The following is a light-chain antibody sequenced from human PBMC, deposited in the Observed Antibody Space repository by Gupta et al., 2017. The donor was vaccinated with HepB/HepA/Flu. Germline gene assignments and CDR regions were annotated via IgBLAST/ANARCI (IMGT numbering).Light chain of an antibody. J-gene: IGKJ2*01. CDR3: QNYDNSPMYT. V-gene: IGKV3-20*01. CDR2: SAP. CDR1: QSISYYY. Sequence: EIVLTQSPGTLSLSPGERATLSCMASQSISYYYLAWYQQKPGQAPRLLIYSAPSRATGIPQRFSGRGSGTDYTITISRLEPEDLAVYYCQNYDNSPMYTFGQGTKLEMK.